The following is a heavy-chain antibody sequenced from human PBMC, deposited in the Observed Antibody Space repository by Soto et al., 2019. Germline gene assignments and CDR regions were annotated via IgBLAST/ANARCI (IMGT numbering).Heavy chain of an antibody. Sequence: QVQLVQSGAEVKKPGASVKVSCKASGYTFTSYGISWVRQAPGQGLEWRGWISAYNGNTNYAQKLQGRVTMTTDTSTSTAYMELRSLRSYDTSVYYCARGYYYDSAPGYFDYWGQGTLLTVSS. CDR2: ISAYNGNT. CDR1: GYTFTSYG. D-gene: IGHD3-22*01. CDR3: ARGYYYDSAPGYFDY. V-gene: IGHV1-18*01. J-gene: IGHJ4*02.